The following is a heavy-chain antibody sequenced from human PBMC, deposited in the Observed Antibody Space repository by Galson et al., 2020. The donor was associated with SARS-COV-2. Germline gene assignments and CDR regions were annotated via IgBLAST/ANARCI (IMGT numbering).Heavy chain of an antibody. D-gene: IGHD3-22*01. CDR1: GGSISSGSYY. J-gene: IGHJ3*02. V-gene: IGHV4-61*02. CDR2: IHTTGST. Sequence: SETLSLTCTVSGGSISSGSYYWSWIRQPAGKGLEWIGRIHTTGSTNYNPSLKSRVTISVDTSKNQFSLRLSSVTAADTAVYYCARSHDSNGVAFYIWGQGTMVIVSS. CDR3: ARSHDSNGVAFYI.